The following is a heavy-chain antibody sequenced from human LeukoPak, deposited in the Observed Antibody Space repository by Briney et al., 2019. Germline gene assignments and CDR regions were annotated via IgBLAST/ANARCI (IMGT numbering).Heavy chain of an antibody. J-gene: IGHJ6*03. CDR2: IYYSGST. CDR1: GGSISSSSYY. Sequence: TSETLSLTCTVSGGSISSSSYYWGWIRQPPGKGLEWIGSIYYSGSTYYNPSLKSRVTISVDTSKNQFSLKLSSVTAADTAVYYCAREASGYYLRYYYYYYMDVWGKGTTVTISS. D-gene: IGHD3-22*01. CDR3: AREASGYYLRYYYYYYMDV. V-gene: IGHV4-39*07.